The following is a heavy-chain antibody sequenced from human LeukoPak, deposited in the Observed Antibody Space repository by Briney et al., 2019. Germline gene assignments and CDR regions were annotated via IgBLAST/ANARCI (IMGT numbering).Heavy chain of an antibody. D-gene: IGHD3-22*01. CDR3: ATWRRYYDFDY. V-gene: IGHV3-48*04. CDR1: GFTFNSNW. Sequence: PGGSLRLSCVASGFTFNSNWMSWVRQAPGKGLEWISYITSSGSAMYYADSVKGRFTISRDNAKNSLYLHMNSLRAEDTAVYYCATWRRYYDFDYWGQGTLVTVSS. CDR2: ITSSGSAM. J-gene: IGHJ4*02.